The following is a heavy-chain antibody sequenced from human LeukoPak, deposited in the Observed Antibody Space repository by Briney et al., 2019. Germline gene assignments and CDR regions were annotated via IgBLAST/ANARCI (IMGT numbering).Heavy chain of an antibody. V-gene: IGHV3-9*01. CDR3: AKTYYDFWSGPYLFDY. Sequence: GGSLRLSCAASGFTFDDYAMHWVRQAPGKGLEWVSGISWNSGSIGYADSVKGRFTISRDNAKNSPYLQMNSLRAEDTALYYCAKTYYDFWSGPYLFDYWGQGTLVTVSS. CDR2: ISWNSGSI. CDR1: GFTFDDYA. J-gene: IGHJ4*02. D-gene: IGHD3-3*01.